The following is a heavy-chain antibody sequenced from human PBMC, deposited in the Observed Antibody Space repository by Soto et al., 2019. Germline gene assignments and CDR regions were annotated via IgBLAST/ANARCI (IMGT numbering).Heavy chain of an antibody. CDR3: AKDIGRLSITIFGGGMDV. Sequence: EVQLVESGGGLVQPGRSLRLSCAASGFTFDDYAMHWVRQAPGKGLEWVSGISWNSGSIGYADSVKGRFTISRDNAKNSLYLQMNSLRAEDTALYYCAKDIGRLSITIFGGGMDVWGQGTTVTVSS. J-gene: IGHJ6*02. CDR1: GFTFDDYA. V-gene: IGHV3-9*01. CDR2: ISWNSGSI. D-gene: IGHD3-3*01.